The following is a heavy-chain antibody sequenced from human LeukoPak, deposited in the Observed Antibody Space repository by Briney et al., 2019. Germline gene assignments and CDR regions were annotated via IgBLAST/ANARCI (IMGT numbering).Heavy chain of an antibody. CDR3: AREWEVPSYFDY. CDR1: GFTFSSYY. V-gene: IGHV3-7*04. Sequence: GGSLRLSCAASGFTFSSYYMSWVRQAPGKGLEWVANIKEDGSEKYYVDSVRGRFTISRDNAKKSLFLQMNSLRAEDTALYYCAREWEVPSYFDYWGRGILVIVFS. J-gene: IGHJ4*02. CDR2: IKEDGSEK. D-gene: IGHD1-26*01.